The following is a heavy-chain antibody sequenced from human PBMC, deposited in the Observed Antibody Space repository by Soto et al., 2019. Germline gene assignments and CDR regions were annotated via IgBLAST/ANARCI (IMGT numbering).Heavy chain of an antibody. V-gene: IGHV4-59*08. CDR2: IYYSGST. Sequence: SETLSLTCTVSGGSISSYYWSWIRQPPGKGLEWIGYIYYSGSTNYNPSLKSRVTISVDTSKNQFSLKLSSVTAADTAVYYCARQSLAVAAHFDYWGQGTLVTVSS. CDR1: GGSISSYY. J-gene: IGHJ4*02. CDR3: ARQSLAVAAHFDY. D-gene: IGHD6-19*01.